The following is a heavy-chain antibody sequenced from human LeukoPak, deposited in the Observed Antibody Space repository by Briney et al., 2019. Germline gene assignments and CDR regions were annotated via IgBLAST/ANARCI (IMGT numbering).Heavy chain of an antibody. Sequence: GSSVKVSCKASGGTFSSYAISWVRQAPGQGLEWMGGIIPIFGTANYAQKFQGRVTITADESTSTAYMELSSLRSEDTAVYYCARAPYCSGGSCYSDYYYYYGMDVWGKGTTVTVS. CDR1: GGTFSSYA. CDR2: IIPIFGTA. J-gene: IGHJ6*04. D-gene: IGHD2-15*01. V-gene: IGHV1-69*01. CDR3: ARAPYCSGGSCYSDYYYYYGMDV.